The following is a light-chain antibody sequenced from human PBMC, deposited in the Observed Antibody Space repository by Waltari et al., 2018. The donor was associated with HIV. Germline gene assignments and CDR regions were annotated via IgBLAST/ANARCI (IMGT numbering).Light chain of an antibody. Sequence: QSALTQPASVSGSPGQSITISCTGTSSDVGGYNLVYWYQQHPGKAPKLMIYEVVKRPSGVSNRFACSKSGNTASLTSSGRQAEDEADYYCCAYAGSTTYVIFGGGTKLTVL. CDR3: CAYAGSTTYVI. V-gene: IGLV2-23*02. J-gene: IGLJ2*01. CDR2: EVV. CDR1: SSDVGGYNL.